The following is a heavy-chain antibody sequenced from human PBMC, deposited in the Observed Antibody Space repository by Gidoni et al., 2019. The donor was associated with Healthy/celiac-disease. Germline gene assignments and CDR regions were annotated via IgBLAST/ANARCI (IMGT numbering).Heavy chain of an antibody. Sequence: QVQLVQSGAEVKKPGSSVKVSCKASGGTFSSSAISWVRQAPGQGLEWMGGIIPIFGTANYAQKFQGRVTITADESTSTAYMELSSLRSEDTAVYYCASQPPLYYYDSSGYYYLWGQGTLVTVSS. V-gene: IGHV1-69*01. CDR2: IIPIFGTA. D-gene: IGHD3-22*01. CDR1: GGTFSSSA. CDR3: ASQPPLYYYDSSGYYYL. J-gene: IGHJ4*02.